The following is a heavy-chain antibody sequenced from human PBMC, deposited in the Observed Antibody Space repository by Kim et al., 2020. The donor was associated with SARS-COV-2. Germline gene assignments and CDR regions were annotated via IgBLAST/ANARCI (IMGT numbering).Heavy chain of an antibody. CDR3: ARSPNYYDSSGYFAYYYYYGMDV. Sequence: ASVKVSYKASGYTFTGYYMHWVRQAPGQGLEWMGWINPNSGGTNYAQKFQGRVTMTRDTSISTAYMELSRLRSDDTAVYYCARSPNYYDSSGYFAYYYYYGMDVWGQGTTVTVSS. D-gene: IGHD3-22*01. V-gene: IGHV1-2*02. J-gene: IGHJ6*02. CDR2: INPNSGGT. CDR1: GYTFTGYY.